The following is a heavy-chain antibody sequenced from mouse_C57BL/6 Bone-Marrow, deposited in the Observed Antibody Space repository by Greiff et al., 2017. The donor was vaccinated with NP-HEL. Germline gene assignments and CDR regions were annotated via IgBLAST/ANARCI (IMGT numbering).Heavy chain of an antibody. J-gene: IGHJ3*01. CDR2: ISDGGSYP. CDR3: ARDRGYGSPSWFAY. Sequence: EVMLVESGGGLVKPGGSLKLSCAASGFTFSSYAMSWVRQTPEKRLEWVATISDGGSYPYYPDNVKGRFPISRDNAKNNLYLQMSHLKSEDTAMYYCARDRGYGSPSWFAYWGQGTLVTVSA. D-gene: IGHD1-1*01. V-gene: IGHV5-4*01. CDR1: GFTFSSYA.